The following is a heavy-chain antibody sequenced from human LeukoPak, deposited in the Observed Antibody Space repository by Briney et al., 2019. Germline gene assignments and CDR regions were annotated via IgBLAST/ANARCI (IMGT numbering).Heavy chain of an antibody. J-gene: IGHJ6*03. V-gene: IGHV3-64*01. CDR2: ISSNGGST. CDR1: GFTVSSYA. Sequence: PGGSLRLSCAASGFTVSSYAMHWVRQAPGKGLEYVSAISSNGGSTYYANSVKGRFTISRDNSKNTLYLQMGSLRAEDMAVYYCARGYDYYMDVWGKGTTVTVSS. CDR3: ARGYDYYMDV.